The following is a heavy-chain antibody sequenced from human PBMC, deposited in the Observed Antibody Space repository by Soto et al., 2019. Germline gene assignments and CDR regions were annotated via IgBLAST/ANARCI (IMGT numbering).Heavy chain of an antibody. Sequence: EVQLVETGGGLIQPGGSLRLSCAASGFTVSSNYMSWVRQAPGKGLEWVSVIYSGGSTYYADSVKGRFTISRDNSKNTLYLQMNSLRAEATAVYYCARGYYYDSSGYYPFDYWGQGTLVTVSS. CDR3: ARGYYYDSSGYYPFDY. D-gene: IGHD3-22*01. V-gene: IGHV3-53*02. CDR1: GFTVSSNY. CDR2: IYSGGST. J-gene: IGHJ4*02.